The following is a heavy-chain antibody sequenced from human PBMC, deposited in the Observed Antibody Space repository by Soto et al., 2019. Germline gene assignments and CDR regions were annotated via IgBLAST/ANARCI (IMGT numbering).Heavy chain of an antibody. CDR2: ISSSSISSSSSYT. D-gene: IGHD6-13*01. J-gene: IGHJ4*02. CDR3: VRMTTGYSSSWYYFDY. Sequence: PGGSLRLSCAASGFSFSDYYMSWIRQAPGKGLEWVSYISSSSISSSSSYTNYADSVKGRFTISRDNAKNSLYLQMNSLRAEDTAVYYCVRMTTGYSSSWYYFDYWGQGTLVTVSS. CDR1: GFSFSDYY. V-gene: IGHV3-11*03.